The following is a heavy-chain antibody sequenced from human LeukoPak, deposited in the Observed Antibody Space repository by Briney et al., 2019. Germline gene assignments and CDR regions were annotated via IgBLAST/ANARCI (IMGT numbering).Heavy chain of an antibody. CDR1: GGSFSGYY. CDR2: INHSGST. V-gene: IGHV4-34*01. Sequence: SEILSLTCAVYGGSFSGYYWSWIRQPPGKGLEWIGEINHSGSTNYNPSLKSRVTISVDTSKNQFSLKLSSVTAADTAVYYCARVGCSSTSCSEYYYYGMDVWGQGTTVTVSS. D-gene: IGHD2-2*01. J-gene: IGHJ6*02. CDR3: ARVGCSSTSCSEYYYYGMDV.